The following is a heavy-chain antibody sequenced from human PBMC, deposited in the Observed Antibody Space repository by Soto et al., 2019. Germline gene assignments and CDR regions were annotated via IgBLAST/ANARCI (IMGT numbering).Heavy chain of an antibody. D-gene: IGHD6-13*01. CDR3: AGAVYSSSWPVVDS. CDR2: IYYSWST. J-gene: IGHJ4*02. Sequence: QVQLQESGPGLVKPSQTLSLTCTVSGGSISSGGYYWSWIRQHPGKGRGWIGYIYYSWSTYYHPSLNIRLTLSVDTPKNQFSLKLSSVPAADTAVYYCAGAVYSSSWPVVDSWGQGTLVTVSS. CDR1: GGSISSGGYY. V-gene: IGHV4-31*03.